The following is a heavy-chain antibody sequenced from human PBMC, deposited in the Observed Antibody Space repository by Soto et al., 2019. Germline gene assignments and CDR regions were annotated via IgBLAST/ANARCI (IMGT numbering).Heavy chain of an antibody. CDR2: ISGSGGST. CDR1: GFTFSSYA. D-gene: IGHD5-12*01. Sequence: PGGSLRLSCAASGFTFSSYAMSWVRQAPGKGLEWVSAISGSGGSTYYVDSVKGRFTISRDNSENTLYLQMNSLRAEDTAVYYCAKVLGWLQLLGYFDYWGQGTLVTVS. CDR3: AKVLGWLQLLGYFDY. J-gene: IGHJ4*02. V-gene: IGHV3-23*01.